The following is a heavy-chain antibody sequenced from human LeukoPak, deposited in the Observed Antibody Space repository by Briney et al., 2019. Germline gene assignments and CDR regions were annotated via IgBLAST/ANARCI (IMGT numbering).Heavy chain of an antibody. Sequence: ASVKVSCKASGYTFTGYGISWVRQAPGQGLEWMGWISAYNGNTNYAQKLQGRVTMTTDTSTSTAYMELRSLRSDDTAVYYCARASGSYRLRTYYFDYWGQGTLVTVSS. J-gene: IGHJ4*02. CDR1: GYTFTGYG. V-gene: IGHV1-18*01. D-gene: IGHD1-26*01. CDR3: ARASGSYRLRTYYFDY. CDR2: ISAYNGNT.